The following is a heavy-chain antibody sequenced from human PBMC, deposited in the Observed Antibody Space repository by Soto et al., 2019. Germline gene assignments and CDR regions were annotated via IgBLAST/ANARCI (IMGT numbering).Heavy chain of an antibody. CDR1: GFSISTSAVE. J-gene: IGHJ6*01. CDR3: EHKLYFGPDYYYG. V-gene: IGHV2-5*01. Sequence: SGRTPVNQTQTITNTCTFSGFSISTSAVEVGWIRQPPGKALEWLALIYWNDDKRYSPSLKSRLTITKDTSKNQVVLTMTKMEPVYRAPYYCEHKLYFGPDYYYG. CDR2: IYWNDDK. D-gene: IGHD1-26*01.